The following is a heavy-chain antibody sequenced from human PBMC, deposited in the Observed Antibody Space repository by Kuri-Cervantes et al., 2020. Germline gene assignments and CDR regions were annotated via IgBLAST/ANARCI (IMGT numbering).Heavy chain of an antibody. V-gene: IGHV3-30*01. CDR2: MAHDDENNK. CDR3: AKEISPFNAFDI. J-gene: IGHJ3*02. Sequence: GESLKISCAASGFTFSTSVIHWVRQAPDKGLEWLAVMAHDDENNKSYADSVKGRFTISRDNSKNTLYLQINSLRAEDTAVHFCAKEISPFNAFDIWGQGTMVTVSS. CDR1: GFTFSTSV.